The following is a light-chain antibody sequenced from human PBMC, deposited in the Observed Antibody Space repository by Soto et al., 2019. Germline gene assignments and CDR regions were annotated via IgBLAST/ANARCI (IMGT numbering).Light chain of an antibody. CDR3: QSYDSSLSGFL. CDR2: GNS. CDR1: SSNIGAGYD. J-gene: IGLJ2*01. Sequence: QSVLTQPPSVSGAPGQRVTISCTGSSSNIGAGYDVHWCQQLPGTAPKLLIYGNSNRPSGVPDRFSGSKSGTSASLAITGLQAEDEADYYCQSYDSSLSGFLFGGGTKLTVL. V-gene: IGLV1-40*01.